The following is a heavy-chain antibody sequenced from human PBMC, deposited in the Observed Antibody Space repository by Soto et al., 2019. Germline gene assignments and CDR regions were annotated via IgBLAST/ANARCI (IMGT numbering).Heavy chain of an antibody. V-gene: IGHV4-59*12. Sequence: SETLSLTCTLAAGSISSYYWSWMRQPAGKGLEWIGYIYYSGKTNYNPSRKSRVTISVDTSKNQCSLKLSSVTAADTALYYSGRGELDRYNWNNGIDYWGQGTLVTVSS. CDR3: GRGELDRYNWNNGIDY. CDR2: IYYSGKT. J-gene: IGHJ4*02. CDR1: AGSISSYY. D-gene: IGHD1-20*01.